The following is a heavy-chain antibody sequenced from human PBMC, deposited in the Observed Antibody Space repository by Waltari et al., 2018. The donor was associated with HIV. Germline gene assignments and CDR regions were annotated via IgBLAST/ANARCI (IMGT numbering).Heavy chain of an antibody. CDR1: GYSFTSYW. Sequence: EVQLVQSGAEVKKPGESLKISCKGSGYSFTSYWIGWVRQMPGKGLEVMGSNYPGVPDPRYRPSFQGQVIISVDKSISTAYLQWSSLKASDTAMYYCARHGFGTSLYDSSEYSPLDFWGQGTLVTVSS. D-gene: IGHD3-22*01. CDR2: NYPGVPDP. V-gene: IGHV5-51*01. CDR3: ARHGFGTSLYDSSEYSPLDF. J-gene: IGHJ4*02.